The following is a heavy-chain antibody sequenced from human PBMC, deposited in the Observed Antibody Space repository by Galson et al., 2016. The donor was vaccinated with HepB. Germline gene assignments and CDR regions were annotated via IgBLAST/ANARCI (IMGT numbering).Heavy chain of an antibody. CDR2: ISDDGSTK. CDR1: GFTFSNYA. D-gene: IGHD3-10*01. Sequence: SLRLSCAASGFTFSNYAMHWVRQAPGKGLEWVALISDDGSTKYYGDSVTGRFTISRDNAKKSLDLQMNSLRAEDTAVYYCARHWDYYGSGSYYVTPLDYWGQGTLVTVSS. J-gene: IGHJ4*02. V-gene: IGHV3-30-3*01. CDR3: ARHWDYYGSGSYYVTPLDY.